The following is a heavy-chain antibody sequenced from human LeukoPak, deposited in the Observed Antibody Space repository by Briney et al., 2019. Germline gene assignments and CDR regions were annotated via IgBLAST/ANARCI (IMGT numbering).Heavy chain of an antibody. Sequence: ASVKVSCKASGYTFTGHYMHRVRQAPGQGLEWMGWINPNSGDTNYAQKFQGRVTMTRDTSIITAYMELSRLTSDDTAVYYCARDLSHTPDYWGQGTLVTVSS. CDR1: GYTFTGHY. CDR2: INPNSGDT. V-gene: IGHV1-2*02. CDR3: ARDLSHTPDY. J-gene: IGHJ4*02.